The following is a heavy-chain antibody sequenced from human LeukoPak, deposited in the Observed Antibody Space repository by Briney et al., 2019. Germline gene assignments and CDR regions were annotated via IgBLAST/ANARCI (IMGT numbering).Heavy chain of an antibody. J-gene: IGHJ6*02. CDR3: ARGQFFYGWGMDV. V-gene: IGHV3-7*03. CDR2: IRQDGREK. D-gene: IGHD2/OR15-2a*01. Sequence: GGSLRLSCVASGLTLDKYWMTWVRQAPGKGLEWVANIRQDGREKDLVDSVKGRFTISRDDATSSVYLQMSGVRVEDTAIYYCARGQFFYGWGMDVWGQGTTVTVS. CDR1: GLTLDKYW.